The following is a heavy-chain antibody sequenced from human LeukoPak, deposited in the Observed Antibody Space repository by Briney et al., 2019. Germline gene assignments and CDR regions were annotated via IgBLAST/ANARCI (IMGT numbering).Heavy chain of an antibody. D-gene: IGHD3-10*01. Sequence: ASVKVSCKASGYTFTRYAMHWVRQAPGQRLEWMGWINAGNGNTKYSQKFQGRVTITRDTSASTAYMELSSLRSEDTAVYYCAISYYYGSGIDYWGQGTLVTVSS. V-gene: IGHV1-3*01. CDR1: GYTFTRYA. J-gene: IGHJ4*02. CDR2: INAGNGNT. CDR3: AISYYYGSGIDY.